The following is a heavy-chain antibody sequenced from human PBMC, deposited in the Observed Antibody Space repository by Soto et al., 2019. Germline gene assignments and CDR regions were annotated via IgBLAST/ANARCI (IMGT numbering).Heavy chain of an antibody. CDR1: GFTFSSYA. Sequence: GGSLRLSCAASGFTFSSYAMSWVRQAPGKRLEWVTAISGSGGSTYYADSVKGRFTISRDNSKNTLYLQMNSLRAEDTAVYYCAKDYIGDPDTYYYYGMDVWGQGTTVTVSS. V-gene: IGHV3-23*01. CDR3: AKDYIGDPDTYYYYGMDV. J-gene: IGHJ6*02. CDR2: ISGSGGST. D-gene: IGHD5-12*01.